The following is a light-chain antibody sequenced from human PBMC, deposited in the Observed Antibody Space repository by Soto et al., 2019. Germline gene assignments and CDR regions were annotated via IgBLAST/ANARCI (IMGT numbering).Light chain of an antibody. V-gene: IGKV3-20*01. CDR2: DAS. CDR3: QQYGSSGT. CDR1: QSVADNY. J-gene: IGKJ1*01. Sequence: EIVLTQSPGTLSLSPGDRATLSCKASQSVADNYLAWYQQKLGQAPRLLIYDASRRATGIPDRFSGSGSGTDFTLTISSLQSEDVAVYYCQQYGSSGTFGQGTKVDIK.